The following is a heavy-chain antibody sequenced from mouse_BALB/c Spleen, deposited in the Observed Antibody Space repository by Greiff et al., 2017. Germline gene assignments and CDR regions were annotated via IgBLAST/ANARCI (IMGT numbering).Heavy chain of an antibody. CDR2: IYPGDGDT. CDR3: ASQVLLPAWFAY. J-gene: IGHJ3*01. CDR1: GYAFSSYW. D-gene: IGHD1-1*01. V-gene: IGHV1-80*01. Sequence: VQLQQSGAELVRPGSSVKISCKASGYAFSSYWMNWVKQRPGQGLEWIGQIYPGDGDTNYNGKFKGKATLTADKSSSTAYMQLSSLTSEDSAVYFCASQVLLPAWFAYWGQGTLVTVSA.